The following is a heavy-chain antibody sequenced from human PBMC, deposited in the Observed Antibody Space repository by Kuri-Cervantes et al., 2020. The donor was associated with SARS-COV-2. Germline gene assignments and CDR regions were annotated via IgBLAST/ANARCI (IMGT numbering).Heavy chain of an antibody. Sequence: GSLRLSCAVYGGSFSGYYWSWIRQPPGKGLEWIGEINHSGSTNYNPSLKSRVTISVDTSKNQFSLKLGSVTAADTAVYYCARVGHHFSTDFWSGYREASNWFDPWGQGALVTVSS. V-gene: IGHV4-34*01. CDR1: GGSFSGYY. CDR3: ARVGHHFSTDFWSGYREASNWFDP. D-gene: IGHD3-3*01. CDR2: INHSGST. J-gene: IGHJ5*02.